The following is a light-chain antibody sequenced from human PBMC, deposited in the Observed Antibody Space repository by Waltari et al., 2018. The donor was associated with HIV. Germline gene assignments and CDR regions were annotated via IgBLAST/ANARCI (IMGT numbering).Light chain of an antibody. Sequence: EIFLTQSPATLSVSPGDRATLSCRASQSVSTNLAWYQFKPGQAPRLLIRAASTRASGVPARFSGSGSGAEFTLAISSLQSEDFALYYCQQYGNWPYTFGQGTKVEIK. V-gene: IGKV3-15*01. CDR2: AAS. J-gene: IGKJ2*01. CDR3: QQYGNWPYT. CDR1: QSVSTN.